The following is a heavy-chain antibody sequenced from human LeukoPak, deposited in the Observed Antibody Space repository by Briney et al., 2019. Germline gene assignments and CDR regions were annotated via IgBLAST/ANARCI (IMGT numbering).Heavy chain of an antibody. Sequence: GGSLRLSCAASGFTFSSYGMHWVRQAPGKGLEWVAVISYDGSNKYYADSVKGRFTISRDNSKNTLYLQMNSLRAEDTAVYYCASSVVPLSLYYYYYMDVWGKGTTVTVSS. J-gene: IGHJ6*03. CDR1: GFTFSSYG. V-gene: IGHV3-30*12. D-gene: IGHD3-22*01. CDR2: ISYDGSNK. CDR3: ASSVVPLSLYYYYYMDV.